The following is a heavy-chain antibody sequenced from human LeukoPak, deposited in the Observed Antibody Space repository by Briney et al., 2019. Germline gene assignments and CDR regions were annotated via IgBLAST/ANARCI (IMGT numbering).Heavy chain of an antibody. D-gene: IGHD3-22*01. V-gene: IGHV4-61*01. CDR3: AGGPRLKNYYDSSGYYYFDY. J-gene: IGHJ4*02. CDR2: IYYSGST. Sequence: SETLSFTCTVSGGSVSSGSYYWSWIRQPPGKGLEWIGYIYYSGSTNYNPSLKSRVTISVDTSKNQFSLKLSSVTAADTAVYYCAGGPRLKNYYDSSGYYYFDYWGQGTLVTVSS. CDR1: GGSVSSGSYY.